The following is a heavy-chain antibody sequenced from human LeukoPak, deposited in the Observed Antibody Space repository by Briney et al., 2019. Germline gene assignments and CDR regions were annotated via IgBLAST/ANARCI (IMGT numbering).Heavy chain of an antibody. CDR1: GYTFTSYY. J-gene: IGHJ4*02. CDR3: ARAQHIVVVMGVIRY. CDR2: INPSDGST. Sequence: ASVKVSCKASGYTFTSYYMQWVRQAPGQGLEWMGIINPSDGSTSYGQKFQGRVTMTRDTSTSTVYMELSSLRSEDTAVYYCARAQHIVVVMGVIRYWGQGTLVTVSS. V-gene: IGHV1-46*03. D-gene: IGHD2-21*01.